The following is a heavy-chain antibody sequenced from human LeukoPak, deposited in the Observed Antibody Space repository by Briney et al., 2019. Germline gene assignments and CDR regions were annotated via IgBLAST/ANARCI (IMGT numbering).Heavy chain of an antibody. D-gene: IGHD1-26*01. J-gene: IGHJ5*02. Sequence: SETLSLTCGVYGESFSGDYWSWIRQPPGKGVEWIAHIYNGVNTNYNPSLKSRVTISVDTSKNQFSLRLNSVTAADTAVYYCARSRAFNSGAFDPWGQGSLVTVSS. CDR2: IYNGVNT. V-gene: IGHV4-59*01. CDR3: ARSRAFNSGAFDP. CDR1: GESFSGDY.